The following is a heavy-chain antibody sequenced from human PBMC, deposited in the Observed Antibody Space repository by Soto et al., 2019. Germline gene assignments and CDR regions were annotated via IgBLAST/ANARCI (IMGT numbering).Heavy chain of an antibody. CDR1: GGSISSSSYY. CDR2: IYYSGST. D-gene: IGHD5-12*01. CDR3: ARHRVFYGMATMGRSPGDFDY. V-gene: IGHV4-39*01. Sequence: PSETLSLTCTVSGGSISSSSYYWGWIRQPPGKGLEWIGSIYYSGSTYYNPSLKSRVTISVDTSKNQFSLKLSSVTAADTAVYYCARHRVFYGMATMGRSPGDFDYWGQGTLVTVSS. J-gene: IGHJ4*02.